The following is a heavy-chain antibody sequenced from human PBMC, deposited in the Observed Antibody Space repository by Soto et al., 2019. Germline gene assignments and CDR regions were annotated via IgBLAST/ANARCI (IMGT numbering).Heavy chain of an antibody. D-gene: IGHD4-17*01. CDR1: GGSISSGGYY. J-gene: IGHJ4*02. V-gene: IGHV4-31*03. Sequence: QVQLQESGPGLVKPSQTLSLTCTVSGGSISSGGYYWSWIRQHPGKGLEWIGYIYYSGSTYYNPSLKSRVTISVDTSKNQFSLKLSSVTAADTAVYYCARVPLGGDYDFITRRDEYWGQGTLVTVSS. CDR2: IYYSGST. CDR3: ARVPLGGDYDFITRRDEY.